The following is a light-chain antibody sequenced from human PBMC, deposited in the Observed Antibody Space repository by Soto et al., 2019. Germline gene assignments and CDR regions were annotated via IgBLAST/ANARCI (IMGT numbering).Light chain of an antibody. V-gene: IGKV1-5*01. Sequence: DIQMTQSPSTLSSSVGERFTITFRASQSVTNWLAWYQQKPGKAPKLLIYDVSSLESGVPSRFSGSGSGTEFILTISSLQPEDFAVYYCQQYGSSGTFGQGTKVDNK. CDR2: DVS. CDR3: QQYGSSGT. CDR1: QSVTNW. J-gene: IGKJ1*01.